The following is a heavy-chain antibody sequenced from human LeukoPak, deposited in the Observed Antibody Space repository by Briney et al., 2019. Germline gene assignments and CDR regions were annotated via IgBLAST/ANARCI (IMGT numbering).Heavy chain of an antibody. D-gene: IGHD3-3*01. J-gene: IGHJ4*02. CDR1: GGSISSGGYY. CDR2: IYHSGST. CDR3: ARGRRRFLEWSYFDY. Sequence: SQTLSLTCTVSGGSISSGGYYWSWIRQPPGKGLEWIGYIYHSGSTYYNPSLKSRVTISVDRSKNQFSLKLSSVTAADTAVYYCARGRRRFLEWSYFDYWGQGTLVTVSS. V-gene: IGHV4-30-2*01.